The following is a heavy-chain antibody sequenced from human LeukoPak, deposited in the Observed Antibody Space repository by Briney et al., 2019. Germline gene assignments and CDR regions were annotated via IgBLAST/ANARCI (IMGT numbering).Heavy chain of an antibody. Sequence: ETLSLARTVSGGSISSYYWSWIRQPAGKGLEWIGRIYTSGSTNYNPSLKSRVTMSVDTSKNQFSLKLSSVTAADTAVYYCARDRWDSSGYYYSWFDPWGQGTLVTVSS. J-gene: IGHJ5*02. V-gene: IGHV4-4*07. D-gene: IGHD3-22*01. CDR1: GGSISSYY. CDR2: IYTSGST. CDR3: ARDRWDSSGYYYSWFDP.